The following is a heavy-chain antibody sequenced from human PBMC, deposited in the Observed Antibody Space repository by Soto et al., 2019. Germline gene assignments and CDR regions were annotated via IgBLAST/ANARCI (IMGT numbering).Heavy chain of an antibody. D-gene: IGHD3-10*01. CDR1: GGSISSGGYY. V-gene: IGHV4-31*03. Sequence: QVQLQESGPGLVKPSQTLSLTCTVSGGSISSGGYYWSWIRQHPGKGLEWIGYIYYSGSTHYNSSLKSRVTISVDTSKNQFSLKLSSVTAADTAVYYCAREVAYYNYFDYWGQGTLVTVSS. CDR3: AREVAYYNYFDY. CDR2: IYYSGST. J-gene: IGHJ4*02.